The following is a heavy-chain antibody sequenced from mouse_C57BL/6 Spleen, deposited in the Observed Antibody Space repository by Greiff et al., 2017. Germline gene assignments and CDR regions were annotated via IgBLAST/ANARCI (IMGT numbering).Heavy chain of an antibody. CDR2: INYDGSST. CDR1: GFTFSDYY. D-gene: IGHD1-1*01. J-gene: IGHJ1*03. Sequence: EVQLQESEGGLVQPGSSMKLSCTASGFTFSDYYMAWVRQVPEKGLEWVANINYDGSSTYYLDSLKSRFIISRDNAKNILYLQMSSLKSEDTATYYCARDGSTPPWYFDVWGTGTTVTVSS. CDR3: ARDGSTPPWYFDV. V-gene: IGHV5-16*01.